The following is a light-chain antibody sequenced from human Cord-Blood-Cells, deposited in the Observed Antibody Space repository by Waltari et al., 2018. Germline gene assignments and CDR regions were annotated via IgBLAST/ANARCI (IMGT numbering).Light chain of an antibody. CDR3: QQIT. CDR1: QDISNY. Sequence: DIQMTQPPSSLSASVGDRVTITCQASQDISNYLNWYQQKPGKAPKLLIYDASNLETGVPSRFSGSGSGTDFTFTISSLQPEDIATYYCQQITFGQGTRLEIK. V-gene: IGKV1-33*01. J-gene: IGKJ5*01. CDR2: DAS.